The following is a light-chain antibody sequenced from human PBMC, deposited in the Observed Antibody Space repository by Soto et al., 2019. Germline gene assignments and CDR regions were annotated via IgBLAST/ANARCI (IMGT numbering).Light chain of an antibody. Sequence: IVLTQSPSTLSLSPGERATLSCRASQSVSSLLALYQQKPGQAPRLLIYGTSSRATGIPDRFSGSGSGTDFTLTISRLEPEDFAVFYCQQYGSSITFCQRTRLEIK. V-gene: IGKV3-20*01. J-gene: IGKJ5*01. CDR1: QSVSSL. CDR3: QQYGSSIT. CDR2: GTS.